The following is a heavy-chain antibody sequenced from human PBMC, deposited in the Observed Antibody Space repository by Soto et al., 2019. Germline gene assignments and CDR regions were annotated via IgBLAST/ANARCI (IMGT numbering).Heavy chain of an antibody. CDR3: ARGIAVPVDPDY. V-gene: IGHV1-3*01. CDR2: INAGNGNT. J-gene: IGHJ4*02. Sequence: QVQLVQSGAEVKTPGASVKLSCKASGYTFTSYTMHWVRLAPGQSLEWMGWINAGNGNTKYSQRFQGRVTITRDTSASTAYMDLSSLRSEDTAVYYCARGIAVPVDPDYWGQGTLVTVSS. CDR1: GYTFTSYT. D-gene: IGHD6-19*01.